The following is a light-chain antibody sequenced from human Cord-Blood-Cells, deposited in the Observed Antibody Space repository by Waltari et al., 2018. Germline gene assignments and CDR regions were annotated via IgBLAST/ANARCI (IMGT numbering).Light chain of an antibody. V-gene: IGLV2-23*01. CDR2: EGS. Sequence: QSALTQPASESGSPGHSITISCPGTSSDVGSYNIVSWYQQHPGKAPKLVIYEGSKRPSVFSNGFAGAKSGNTASLTISGLQGEDRADYYCCSYAGSSTDVFGTGTKVTVL. J-gene: IGLJ1*01. CDR1: SSDVGSYNI. CDR3: CSYAGSSTDV.